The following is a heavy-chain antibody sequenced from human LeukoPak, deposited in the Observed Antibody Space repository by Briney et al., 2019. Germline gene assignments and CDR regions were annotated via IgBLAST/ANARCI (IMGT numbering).Heavy chain of an antibody. Sequence: GASVKVSCKASGYTFTSYDINWVRQATGQGLEWMGWMNPNSGNTGYAQKFQGRVTMTRNTSISTAYMELSSLRSEDTAVYYCARELCSSTSRRRDYWGQGTLVTVSS. CDR3: ARELCSSTSRRRDY. V-gene: IGHV1-8*01. J-gene: IGHJ4*02. CDR1: GYTFTSYD. D-gene: IGHD2-2*01. CDR2: MNPNSGNT.